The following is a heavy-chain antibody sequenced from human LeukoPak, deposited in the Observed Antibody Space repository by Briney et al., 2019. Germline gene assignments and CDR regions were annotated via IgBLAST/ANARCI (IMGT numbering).Heavy chain of an antibody. CDR2: IYTSAST. Sequence: SETLSLTCTVSGGSISNYYWSWIRQPAGKGLEWIGRIYTSASTNYNPSLKSRVTLSVDASKNQFSLRLSSLTAADTAVCYCARGRYCSAAICSGGDAFDIWGQGTVVTVSS. CDR1: GGSISNYY. J-gene: IGHJ3*02. D-gene: IGHD2-15*01. V-gene: IGHV4-4*07. CDR3: ARGRYCSAAICSGGDAFDI.